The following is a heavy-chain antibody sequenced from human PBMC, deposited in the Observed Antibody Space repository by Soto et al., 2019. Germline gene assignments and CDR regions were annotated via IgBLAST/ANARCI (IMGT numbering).Heavy chain of an antibody. CDR1: GDYISSYY. D-gene: IGHD3-3*01. J-gene: IGHJ4*02. Sequence: SETLSLTCTVSGDYISSYYWSWIRQPAGEGLEWIGRIYTSGSTNYNPSLKSRVTMSVDTSKNQFSLKLSSVTAADTAVYYCARDMSSLNYDFWSGYSYYFDYWGQGTLVTVSS. CDR3: ARDMSSLNYDFWSGYSYYFDY. V-gene: IGHV4-4*07. CDR2: IYTSGST.